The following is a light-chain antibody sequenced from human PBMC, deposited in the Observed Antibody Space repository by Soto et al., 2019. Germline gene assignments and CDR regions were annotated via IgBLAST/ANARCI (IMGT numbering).Light chain of an antibody. CDR3: QSYDSSLSGSHVV. CDR2: GNS. CDR1: SSNIGAGYD. Sequence: QSVLTQPPSVSGAPGQRVTISCTGSSSNIGAGYDVHWYQQLPGTAPKLLIYGNSNRPSGVPDRFSGSKSGTXASLAITGLQAEDEADYYCQSYDSSLSGSHVVFGGGTKLTVL. J-gene: IGLJ2*01. V-gene: IGLV1-40*01.